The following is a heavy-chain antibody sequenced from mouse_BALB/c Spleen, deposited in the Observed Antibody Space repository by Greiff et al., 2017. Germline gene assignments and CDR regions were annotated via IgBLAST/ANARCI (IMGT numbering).Heavy chain of an antibody. CDR1: GFNIKDYY. CDR3: ARITVLAY. D-gene: IGHD1-1*01. Sequence: VQLQQSGAELVRPGALVKLSCKASGFNIKDYYMHWVKQRPEQGLEWIGWIDPENGNTIYDPKFQGKASITADTSSNTGYLQLSSLTSEDTAVYDCARITVLAYWGQGTLVTVSA. CDR2: IDPENGNT. V-gene: IGHV14-1*02. J-gene: IGHJ3*01.